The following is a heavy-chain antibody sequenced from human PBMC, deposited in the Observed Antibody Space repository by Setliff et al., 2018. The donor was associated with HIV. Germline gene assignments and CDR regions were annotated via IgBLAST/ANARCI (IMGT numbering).Heavy chain of an antibody. Sequence: PSETLSLTCTVSGGSITRTPYYWGWIRQPPGKGLEWIGSIYHTGITYDNPSLKSRVTISVDTSKNQISLRLSSVTAADTAVYHCARLSGGMVPNYWGQGTLVTVSS. D-gene: IGHD3-10*01. J-gene: IGHJ4*02. CDR1: GGSITRTPYY. CDR3: ARLSGGMVPNY. V-gene: IGHV4-39*01. CDR2: IYHTGIT.